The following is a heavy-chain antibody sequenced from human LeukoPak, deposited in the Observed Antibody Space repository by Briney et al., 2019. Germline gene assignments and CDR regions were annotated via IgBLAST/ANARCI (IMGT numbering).Heavy chain of an antibody. Sequence: SETLSLTCTVSGGSISSSSYYWGWIRQPPGKGLEWIGSIYYSGSTYYNPSLKSRVTISVDTSKNQFSLKLSSVTAADTAVYYCARPPSFLSGYYDVSDYWGQGTLVTVSS. CDR1: GGSISSSSYY. D-gene: IGHD3-3*01. J-gene: IGHJ4*02. CDR2: IYYSGST. V-gene: IGHV4-39*01. CDR3: ARPPSFLSGYYDVSDY.